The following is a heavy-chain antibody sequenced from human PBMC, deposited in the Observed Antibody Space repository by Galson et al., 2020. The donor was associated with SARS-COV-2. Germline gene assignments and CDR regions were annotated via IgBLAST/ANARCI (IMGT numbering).Heavy chain of an antibody. V-gene: IGHV1-2*02. CDR3: ARDESLYYYDSTTPDY. CDR2: INPNSGGT. J-gene: IGHJ4*02. CDR1: GYTFTGYY. Sequence: GESLKISCKASGYTFTGYYMHWVRQAPGQGLEWMGWINPNSGGTNYAQKFQGRVTMTRDTSISTAYMELSRLRSDDTAVYYCARDESLYYYDSTTPDYWGQGTLVTVSS. D-gene: IGHD3-22*01.